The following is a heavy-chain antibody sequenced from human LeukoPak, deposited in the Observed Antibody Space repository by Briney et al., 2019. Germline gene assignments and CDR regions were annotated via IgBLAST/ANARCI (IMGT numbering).Heavy chain of an antibody. CDR2: ISYDGSNK. CDR3: ARAVDGSGYYGYYFDY. CDR1: GFTFSSYG. Sequence: GRSLRLSCAASGFTFSSYGMHWVRQAPGKGLEWVAVISYDGSNKYYADSVKGRFTISRDNSRSTLYLQMNSLRAEDTAVYYCARAVDGSGYYGYYFDYWGQGTLVTVSS. V-gene: IGHV3-30*03. J-gene: IGHJ4*02. D-gene: IGHD3-22*01.